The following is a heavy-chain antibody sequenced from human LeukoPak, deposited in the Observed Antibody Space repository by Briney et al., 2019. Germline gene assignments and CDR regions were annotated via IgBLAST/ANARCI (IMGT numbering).Heavy chain of an antibody. CDR2: INPNSGGT. Sequence: VQVSCKASGYRFTCYYIHWVRPAPGQGREWMGWINPNSGGTYYTQNFQGRVAITSDTSITTAYMELGRLTSDDTAVYYCARGGYSGTEKPNDYWGQGTLVTVSS. J-gene: IGHJ4*02. CDR3: ARGGYSGTEKPNDY. D-gene: IGHD1-26*01. V-gene: IGHV1-2*02. CDR1: GYRFTCYY.